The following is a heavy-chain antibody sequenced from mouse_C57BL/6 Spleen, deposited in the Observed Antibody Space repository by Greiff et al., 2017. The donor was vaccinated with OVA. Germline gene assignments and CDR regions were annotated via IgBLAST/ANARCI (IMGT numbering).Heavy chain of an antibody. CDR1: GYTFTDYN. CDR2: INPNNGGT. V-gene: IGHV1-22*01. J-gene: IGHJ1*03. CDR3: ARSGGSSRYFDV. Sequence: VQLQQSGPELVKPGASVRMSCKASGYTFTDYNMHWVKQSHGKSLEWIGYINPNNGGTSYNQKFKGKATLTVNKSSSTAYMELRSLTSEDSAVYYCARSGGSSRYFDVWGTGTTVTVSS. D-gene: IGHD1-1*01.